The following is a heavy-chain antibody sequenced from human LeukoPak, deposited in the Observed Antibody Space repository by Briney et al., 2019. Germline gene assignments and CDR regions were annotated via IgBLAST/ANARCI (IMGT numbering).Heavy chain of an antibody. CDR2: IYYSGST. CDR1: GGSISSSSYY. D-gene: IGHD5-24*01. CDR3: ARHSIRTSYWYFDL. Sequence: PSETLSLTCTVSGGSISSSSYYWGWIRQPPGKGLEWIGNIYYSGSTYYNPSLKSRVTISVDTSKNQFSLKLSSVTAADTAVYYCARHSIRTSYWYFDLWGRGTLVTVSS. V-gene: IGHV4-39*01. J-gene: IGHJ2*01.